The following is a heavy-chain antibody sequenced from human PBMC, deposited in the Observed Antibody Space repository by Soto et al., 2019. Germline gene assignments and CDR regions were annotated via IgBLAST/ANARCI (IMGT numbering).Heavy chain of an antibody. CDR1: GFTFTRYS. CDR3: ARESEDLTSNFDY. CDR2: ISSTANYI. J-gene: IGHJ4*02. V-gene: IGHV3-21*06. Sequence: GGSLRLSCAASGFTFTRYSMNWVRQAPGKGLEWVSSISSTANYIYYGDSMKGRFTISRDNAKNSLYLEMNSLRAEDTAVYYCARESEDLTSNFDYWGQGTLVTVS.